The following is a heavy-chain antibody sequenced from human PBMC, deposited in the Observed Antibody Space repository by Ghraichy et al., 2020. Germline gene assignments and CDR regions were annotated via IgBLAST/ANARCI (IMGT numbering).Heavy chain of an antibody. CDR3: ASLKKDYGTYYYYGMDV. Sequence: SETLSLTCTVSGGSISSYYWSWIRQPPGKGLEWIGYIYYSGSTNYNPSLKSRVTISVDTSKNQFSLKLSSVTAADTAVYYCASLKKDYGTYYYYGMDVWGQGTTVTVSS. V-gene: IGHV4-59*01. CDR2: IYYSGST. D-gene: IGHD4-17*01. CDR1: GGSISSYY. J-gene: IGHJ6*02.